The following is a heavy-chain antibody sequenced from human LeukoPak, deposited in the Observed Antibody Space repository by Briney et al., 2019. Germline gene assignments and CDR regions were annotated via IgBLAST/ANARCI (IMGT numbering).Heavy chain of an antibody. D-gene: IGHD3-22*01. CDR2: IYYSGST. CDR3: ARVGYYDSTGYFDY. Sequence: SETLSLTCTVSGGSIGSHYWSWIRQPPGKGLEWIGYIYYSGSTNYNPSLKSRVTISVDTSKNQFSLKLSSVTAADTAVYYCARVGYYDSTGYFDYWGQGTLVTVSS. J-gene: IGHJ4*02. V-gene: IGHV4-59*11. CDR1: GGSIGSHY.